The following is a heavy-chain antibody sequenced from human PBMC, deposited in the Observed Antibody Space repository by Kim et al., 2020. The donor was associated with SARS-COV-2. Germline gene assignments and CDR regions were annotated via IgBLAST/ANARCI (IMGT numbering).Heavy chain of an antibody. Sequence: AVSVKGRFTISTDNAKSTLYLQMNSLRAEDTAVYYCTRDPDYSKGASFDYWGQGTLVTVSS. CDR3: TRDPDYSKGASFDY. D-gene: IGHD4-4*01. J-gene: IGHJ4*02. V-gene: IGHV3-74*01.